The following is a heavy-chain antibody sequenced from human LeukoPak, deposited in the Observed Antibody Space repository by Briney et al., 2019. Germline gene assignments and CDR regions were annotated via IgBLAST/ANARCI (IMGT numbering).Heavy chain of an antibody. Sequence: GGSLRLSCAASGFTFSNFWMSWVRQAPGKGLEWVANIKEDGSEKYYVDSVKGRFTISRDNAKNSQYLQMNSLRAEDTAVYYCARARLLDYWGQGTLVTVSS. J-gene: IGHJ4*02. CDR2: IKEDGSEK. CDR1: GFTFSNFW. CDR3: ARARLLDY. V-gene: IGHV3-7*05.